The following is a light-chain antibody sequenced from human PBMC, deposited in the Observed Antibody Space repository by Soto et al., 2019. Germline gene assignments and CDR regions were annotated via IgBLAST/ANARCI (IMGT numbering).Light chain of an antibody. CDR2: DVS. CDR1: QSISSY. CDR3: QQYNSFPWT. V-gene: IGKV1-5*01. Sequence: DIQMTQSPSSLSASVGDRVTITCRASQSISSYLNWYQQKPGKAPKLLIYDVSSLESGVPSRFSGSGSGTEFILTISSLQPDDLATYYCQQYNSFPWTFGQGTKVDIK. J-gene: IGKJ1*01.